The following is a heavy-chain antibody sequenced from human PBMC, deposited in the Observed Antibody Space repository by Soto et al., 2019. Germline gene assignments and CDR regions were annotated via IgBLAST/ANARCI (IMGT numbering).Heavy chain of an antibody. CDR3: ARHLPYCGGDCYSLDY. D-gene: IGHD2-21*02. CDR2: IYYSGST. V-gene: IGHV4-39*01. CDR1: GGSISSSSYY. Sequence: ETLSLTCTVSGGSISSSSYYWGWIRQPPGKGLEWIGSIYYSGSTYYSPSLKSRVTISVDTSKNQFSLNLSSVTAADTAVYYCARHLPYCGGDCYSLDYWGQGTLVTVSS. J-gene: IGHJ4*02.